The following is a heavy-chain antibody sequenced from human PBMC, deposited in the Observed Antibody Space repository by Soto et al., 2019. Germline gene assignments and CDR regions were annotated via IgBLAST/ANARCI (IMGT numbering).Heavy chain of an antibody. V-gene: IGHV3-53*01. Sequence: GGSLRLSCAASGFTVSSNYMSWVRQAPGKGLEWVSVIYSGGSTYYADSVKGRFTISRDNSKNTLYLQMNSLRAEDTAVYYCARDRFAVDTAMVTWFDAFDIWGQGTMVTVSS. CDR1: GFTVSSNY. J-gene: IGHJ3*02. CDR2: IYSGGST. CDR3: ARDRFAVDTAMVTWFDAFDI. D-gene: IGHD5-18*01.